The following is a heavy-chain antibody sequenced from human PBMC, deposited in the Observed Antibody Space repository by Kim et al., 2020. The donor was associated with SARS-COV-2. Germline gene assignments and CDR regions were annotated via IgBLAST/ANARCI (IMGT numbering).Heavy chain of an antibody. J-gene: IGHJ3*01. V-gene: IGHV3-48*03. CDR2: ISNRGPT. Sequence: GGSLRLSCAASGFTFRSHDMNWVRQAPGKGLEWVSYISNRGPTYYPDSVKGRFTISRDNAKNSLYLQMNSLRAEDTAIYYCARETTVTPDAFDLWGQGTMVTVSS. CDR3: ARETTVTPDAFDL. CDR1: GFTFRSHD. D-gene: IGHD4-17*01.